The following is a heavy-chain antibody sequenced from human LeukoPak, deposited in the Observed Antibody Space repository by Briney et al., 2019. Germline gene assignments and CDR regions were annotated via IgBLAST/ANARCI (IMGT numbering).Heavy chain of an antibody. CDR1: GFTFSSYA. D-gene: IGHD2-2*01. V-gene: IGHV3-30*04. CDR2: ISYDGSNK. Sequence: PGGSLRLSCAASGFTFSSYAMHWVRQAPGKGLEWVAVISYDGSNKYYADSVNGRFTISRDNSKNTLYLQMNSLRAEDTAVYYCARDFNSSARRALGYYYGMDVWGQGATVTVSS. J-gene: IGHJ6*02. CDR3: ARDFNSSARRALGYYYGMDV.